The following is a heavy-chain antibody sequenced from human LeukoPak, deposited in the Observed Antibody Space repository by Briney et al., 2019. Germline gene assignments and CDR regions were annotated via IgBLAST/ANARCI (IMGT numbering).Heavy chain of an antibody. J-gene: IGHJ4*02. V-gene: IGHV4-61*01. CDR1: GGSVSSGSYY. CDR3: ARGYYYDSSGYFLDF. D-gene: IGHD3-22*01. Sequence: PSETLSLTCTVSGGSVSSGSYYWSWIRQPPGKGLEWIGYIYYSGSTNYNPSLKSRVTISVDTSKNQFSLKLSSVTAADTAVYYCARGYYYDSSGYFLDFWGQGTLVTVSS. CDR2: IYYSGST.